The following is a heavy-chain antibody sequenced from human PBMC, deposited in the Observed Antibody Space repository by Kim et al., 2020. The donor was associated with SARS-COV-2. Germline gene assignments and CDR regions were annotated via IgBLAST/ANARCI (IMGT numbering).Heavy chain of an antibody. V-gene: IGHV3-30*04. D-gene: IGHD5-12*01. CDR1: GFTFSSYA. Sequence: GGSLRLSCAASGFTFSSYAMHWVRQAPGKGLEWVAVISYDGSNKYYADSVKGRFTISRDNSKNTLYLQMNSLRAEDTAVYYCARGGRDGYNMNDYWGQGTLVTVSS. CDR2: ISYDGSNK. CDR3: ARGGRDGYNMNDY. J-gene: IGHJ4*02.